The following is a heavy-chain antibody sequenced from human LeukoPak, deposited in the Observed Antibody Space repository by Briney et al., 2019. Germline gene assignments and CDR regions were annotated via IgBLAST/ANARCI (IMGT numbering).Heavy chain of an antibody. V-gene: IGHV3-20*04. CDR3: ARGGPAAGRFDY. CDR2: INWDGGST. Sequence: GGSLRLSCAASGFTFDDYGVSWVRQAPGKGLEWVSGINWDGGSTGYADAVKGRFTISRDNSKNTLYLQMNSLRAEDTAAYYCARGGPAAGRFDYWGQGTLVTVSS. D-gene: IGHD6-13*01. J-gene: IGHJ4*02. CDR1: GFTFDDYG.